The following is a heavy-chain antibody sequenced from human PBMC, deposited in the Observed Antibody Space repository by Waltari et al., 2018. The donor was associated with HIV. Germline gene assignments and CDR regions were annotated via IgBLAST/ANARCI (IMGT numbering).Heavy chain of an antibody. Sequence: EVQLVETGGGLLQPGGSLSSSCAASDFTVSSDYMSWVRQAPGKGREWVSVIYSGGSTYYADSVKGRFTISRDNSKNTLYLQMNSLRAEDTAIYYCARGSEYSGYADAFDIWGQGTMVTVSS. CDR2: IYSGGST. CDR1: DFTVSSDY. J-gene: IGHJ3*02. V-gene: IGHV3-53*02. CDR3: ARGSEYSGYADAFDI. D-gene: IGHD5-12*01.